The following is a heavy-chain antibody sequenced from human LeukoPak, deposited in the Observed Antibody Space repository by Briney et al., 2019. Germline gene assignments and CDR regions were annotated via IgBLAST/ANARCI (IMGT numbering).Heavy chain of an antibody. CDR2: IYYSGST. V-gene: IGHV4-59*01. Sequence: PSETLSLTCTVSGGSISSYYWSWIRQPPGKGLEWIGYIYYSGSTNYNPSLKSRVTISVDTSKKQFSLKLNPVTAADTAVYYCARGSGSYTSFDYWGQGTLVTVSS. J-gene: IGHJ4*02. CDR1: GGSISSYY. CDR3: ARGSGSYTSFDY. D-gene: IGHD1-26*01.